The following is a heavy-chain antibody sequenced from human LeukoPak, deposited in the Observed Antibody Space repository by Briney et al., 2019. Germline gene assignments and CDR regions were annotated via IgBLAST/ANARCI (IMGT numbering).Heavy chain of an antibody. Sequence: PGGSLRLSCAASGFTFSSYGVHWVRQAPGKGLEWVALIWYDGTNKYYADSVKGRFTISRDNSKNTLYLQMNSLRAEDTAVYYCAKDQGQAVVPRRFDNWGRGILVTVSS. CDR2: IWYDGTNK. D-gene: IGHD2-2*01. CDR3: AKDQGQAVVPRRFDN. V-gene: IGHV3-33*06. J-gene: IGHJ4*02. CDR1: GFTFSSYG.